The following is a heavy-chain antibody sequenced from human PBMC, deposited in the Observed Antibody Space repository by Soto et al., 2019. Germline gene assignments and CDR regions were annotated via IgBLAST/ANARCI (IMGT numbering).Heavy chain of an antibody. CDR3: AKDEYSLSAYYYYVIDV. CDR1: GFTFDDYA. V-gene: IGHV3-9*01. Sequence: EVQLVESGGGLVQPGRSLRLSCAASGFTFDDYAMHWVRQAPGKGLEWVAGISWNSGSIGYADSVKGRFTISRDNANNSLYLQMNSLRAEDPALYYCAKDEYSLSAYYYYVIDVWGQCTTVTVSS. CDR2: ISWNSGSI. D-gene: IGHD6-6*01. J-gene: IGHJ6*02.